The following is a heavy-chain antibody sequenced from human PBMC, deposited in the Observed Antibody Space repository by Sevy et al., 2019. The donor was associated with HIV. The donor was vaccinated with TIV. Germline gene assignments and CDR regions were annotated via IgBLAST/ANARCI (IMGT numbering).Heavy chain of an antibody. Sequence: GGSLRLSCSASEFTFSSYAMHWVRQAPGKGLEYVSSISGSGGSTYYADSVKGRFTISRDNSKNTVYLQISSLRADDTAVYYCVKLTYSYGLFDFWGQGTLVTVSS. CDR2: ISGSGGST. CDR1: EFTFSSYA. CDR3: VKLTYSYGLFDF. J-gene: IGHJ4*02. D-gene: IGHD5-18*01. V-gene: IGHV3-64D*06.